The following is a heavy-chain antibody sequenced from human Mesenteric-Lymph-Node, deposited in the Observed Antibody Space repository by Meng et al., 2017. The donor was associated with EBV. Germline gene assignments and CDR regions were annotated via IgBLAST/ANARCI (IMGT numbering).Heavy chain of an antibody. V-gene: IGHV4-4*02. CDR1: GYSMRSYHC. CDR3: ASGRGGYYLFDS. CDR2: IYHSGRT. Sequence: QRPEWGPALGKPSGRLALNCGGSGYSMRSYHCWRWVRKAPGKWLEWIGEIYHSGRTNYNPSFKSRVTISEDKAGTQFSLKLTSVTAADTAVYYCASGRGGYYLFDSWGQGTLVTVSS. J-gene: IGHJ4*02. D-gene: IGHD3-22*01.